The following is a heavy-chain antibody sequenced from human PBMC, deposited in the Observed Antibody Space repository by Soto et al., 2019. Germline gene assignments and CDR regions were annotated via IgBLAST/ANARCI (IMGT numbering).Heavy chain of an antibody. Sequence: QVQLVQSGAEVKKPGASVKVSCKVSGYTLTELSMHWVRQAPGKGLEWMGGFDPEDGETIYAQKFQGRVTMTEDTSTDTAYMELSSLRSEDTAVYYCATVWAGQWLVRGHNWFDPWGQGTLVTVSS. J-gene: IGHJ5*02. CDR2: FDPEDGET. CDR1: GYTLTELS. D-gene: IGHD6-19*01. V-gene: IGHV1-24*01. CDR3: ATVWAGQWLVRGHNWFDP.